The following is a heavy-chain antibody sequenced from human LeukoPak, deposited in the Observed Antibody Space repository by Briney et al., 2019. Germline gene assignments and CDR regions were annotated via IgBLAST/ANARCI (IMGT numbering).Heavy chain of an antibody. CDR3: ARGRYDFWSGYYSNWFDP. D-gene: IGHD3-3*01. Sequence: SETLSLTCAVYGVSFSGYYWSWIRQPPGKGLEWIGEINHSGSTNYNPSLKSRVTISVDTSKNQFSLKLSSVTAADTAVYYCARGRYDFWSGYYSNWFDPWGQGTLVTVSS. V-gene: IGHV4-34*01. J-gene: IGHJ5*02. CDR2: INHSGST. CDR1: GVSFSGYY.